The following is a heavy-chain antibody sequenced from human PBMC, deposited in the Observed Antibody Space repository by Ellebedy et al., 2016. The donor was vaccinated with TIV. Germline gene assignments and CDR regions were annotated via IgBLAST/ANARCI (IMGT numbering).Heavy chain of an antibody. CDR1: GGSISSTSYY. V-gene: IGHV4-39*07. CDR2: IYYSGST. CDR3: ARDLRGSSGWGDYYYYYGMDV. J-gene: IGHJ6*02. D-gene: IGHD6-19*01. Sequence: GSLRLSXTVSGGSISSTSYYWGWIRQPPGKGLEWIVSIYYSGSTYYNPSLKSRVTISVDTSKNQFSLKLSSVTAADTAVYYCARDLRGSSGWGDYYYYYGMDVWGQGTTVTVSS.